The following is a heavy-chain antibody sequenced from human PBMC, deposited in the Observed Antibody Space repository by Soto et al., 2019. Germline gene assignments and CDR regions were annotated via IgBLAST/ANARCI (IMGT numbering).Heavy chain of an antibody. CDR1: GGSISSYY. V-gene: IGHV4-59*01. Sequence: QVQLQESGPGLVKPSETLSLTCTVSGGSISSYYWSWIRQPPGKGLEWIGYIYYSGSTNYNPSLTSRVTVSVDTSKNQSSPKLSSVTAADTAVYYCASVEVDGLALDSWGQGTLVTVSS. CDR3: ASVEVDGLALDS. J-gene: IGHJ4*02. CDR2: IYYSGST. D-gene: IGHD2-15*01.